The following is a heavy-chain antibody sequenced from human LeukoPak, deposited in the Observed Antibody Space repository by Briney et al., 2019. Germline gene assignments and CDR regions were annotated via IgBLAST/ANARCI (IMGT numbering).Heavy chain of an antibody. J-gene: IGHJ4*02. D-gene: IGHD3-10*01. CDR3: ARGPNDLQWFGERDY. CDR1: GYTFTSYA. CDR2: INAGNGNT. V-gene: IGHV1-3*01. Sequence: ASVKVSCKASGYTFTSYAMHWVRQAPGQRLEWMGWINAGNGNTKYSQKFQGRVTITRDTSASTAYMELSSLRSEDTALYYCARGPNDLQWFGERDYWGQGTLVTVSS.